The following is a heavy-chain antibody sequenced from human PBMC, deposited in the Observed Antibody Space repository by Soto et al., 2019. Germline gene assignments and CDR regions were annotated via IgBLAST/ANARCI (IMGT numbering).Heavy chain of an antibody. CDR1: GFTFSSYA. D-gene: IGHD6-6*01. V-gene: IGHV3-23*01. J-gene: IGHJ4*02. CDR3: AKRSSSFTFDY. Sequence: EVQLLESGGGLVQPGESLRLSCAASGFTFSSYAMSWVRQAPGKGLEWVSVIIGSDDSTYYADSVKDRFTISRDNSENTLYLQMNSLRAEDTAVYYCAKRSSSFTFDYWGQGTLVTVSS. CDR2: IIGSDDST.